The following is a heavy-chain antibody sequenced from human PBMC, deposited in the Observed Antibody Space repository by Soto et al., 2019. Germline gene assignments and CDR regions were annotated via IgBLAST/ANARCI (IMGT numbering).Heavy chain of an antibody. CDR2: IYHTGPT. J-gene: IGHJ5*02. Sequence: SATLSLTSTVSVYSISSGSCCAWILQPPWKWLEGIGDIYHTGPTYYDPSLKSRVTIYVDTSTEQFSLKLSSVTAADTAIYYCVRLTSRITAASHGRSNWLVPWGPGTMVTVSS. V-gene: IGHV4-38-2*02. CDR1: VYSISSGSC. D-gene: IGHD1-20*01. CDR3: VRLTSRITAASHGRSNWLVP.